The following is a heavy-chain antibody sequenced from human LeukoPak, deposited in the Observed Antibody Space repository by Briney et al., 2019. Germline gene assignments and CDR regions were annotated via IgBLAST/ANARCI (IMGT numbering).Heavy chain of an antibody. CDR3: ARELSSYYDSSGYYIPHY. Sequence: GGSLRLSCAASGFTFRSYGMHWFRQAPGKGLEFVAVIWYDGSNKYYADSVKGRFTISRDNSKNTLYLQMNSLRAEDTAVYYCARELSSYYDSSGYYIPHYWGQGTLVTVSS. V-gene: IGHV3-33*01. D-gene: IGHD3-22*01. CDR2: IWYDGSNK. J-gene: IGHJ4*02. CDR1: GFTFRSYG.